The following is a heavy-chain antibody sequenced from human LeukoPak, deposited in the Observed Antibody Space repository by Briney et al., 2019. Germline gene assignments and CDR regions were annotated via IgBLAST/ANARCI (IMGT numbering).Heavy chain of an antibody. D-gene: IGHD5-24*01. CDR1: GFTFSSYA. V-gene: IGHV3-23*01. J-gene: IGHJ4*02. Sequence: PGGSLRLSCAASGFTFSSYAMSWVRQAPGKGLEWVSAISGSGGSTYYADSVKGRFTISRDNSKNTLYLQMNSLRAEDTAVYYCAKDVFWVEMATIFFPAFDYWGQGTLVTVSS. CDR2: ISGSGGST. CDR3: AKDVFWVEMATIFFPAFDY.